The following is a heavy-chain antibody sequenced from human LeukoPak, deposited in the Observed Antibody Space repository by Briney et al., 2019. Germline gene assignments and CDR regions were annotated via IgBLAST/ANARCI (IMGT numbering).Heavy chain of an antibody. Sequence: SLRLSCAASGFTFDDYSMHWVRQAPGKGLEWVAGISWNSGATGYADSVEGRFSVSRDNAKNSLYLQMDSLRTEDTALYYCAKDRTYSGYAALDYWGQGTLVTVSS. CDR1: GFTFDDYS. D-gene: IGHD5-12*01. J-gene: IGHJ4*02. V-gene: IGHV3-9*01. CDR2: ISWNSGAT. CDR3: AKDRTYSGYAALDY.